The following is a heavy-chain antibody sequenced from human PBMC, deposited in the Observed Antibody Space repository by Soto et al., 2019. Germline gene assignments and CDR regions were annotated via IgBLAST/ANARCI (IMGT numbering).Heavy chain of an antibody. V-gene: IGHV3-72*01. CDR2: SRNKEKSYST. CDR1: GITFSDHY. J-gene: IGHJ4*01. Sequence: EVQLVESGGGLVQPGGSLRLSCAVFGITFSDHYIDWVRQAPGKGLEWVGRSRNKEKSYSTDYAASVKGRFTMSRDDSKNSLYLQRNSVQLEDTAVYYCVRPRFTGGSQEGYWGQGTLVTVSS. D-gene: IGHD3-3*01. CDR3: VRPRFTGGSQEGY.